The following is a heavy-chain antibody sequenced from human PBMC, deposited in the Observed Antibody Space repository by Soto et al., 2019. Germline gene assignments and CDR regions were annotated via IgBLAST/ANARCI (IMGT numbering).Heavy chain of an antibody. J-gene: IGHJ3*01. CDR3: ARDRHPTAYYVNDAFNV. Sequence: QAQLVQSGAEVTKPGASVKISCKASGYMFTTFPIHWVRQAPGQGLEWMGWINTANGDTKYSLEYEGRITLTRDPSTFTTYLELTTLTSEDTAVYFCARDRHPTAYYVNDAFNVWGQGTMISVSS. D-gene: IGHD3-10*02. CDR2: INTANGDT. V-gene: IGHV1-3*04. CDR1: GYMFTTFP.